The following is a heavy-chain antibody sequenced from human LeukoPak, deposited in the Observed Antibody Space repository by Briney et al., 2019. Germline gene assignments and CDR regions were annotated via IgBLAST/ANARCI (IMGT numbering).Heavy chain of an antibody. Sequence: SETLSLTCTVSGGSIGHSSYYWGWIRQPPGKGLEWIGRIYYSGSTYYNPSLESRVTISIDTSKNQFSLKLSPVTAADTAVYYCARHRPPAQYGSGNHLFDSWGQGTLVTVPS. CDR1: GGSIGHSSYY. CDR2: IYYSGST. CDR3: ARHRPPAQYGSGNHLFDS. J-gene: IGHJ4*02. D-gene: IGHD3-10*01. V-gene: IGHV4-39*01.